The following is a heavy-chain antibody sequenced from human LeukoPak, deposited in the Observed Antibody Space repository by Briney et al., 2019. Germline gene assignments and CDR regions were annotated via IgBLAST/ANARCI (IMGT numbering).Heavy chain of an antibody. CDR2: INSDGRLT. Sequence: PGGSLRLSCAASGFTFSNYWMHWVRQGPGKGLVWVSRINSDGRLTSYADSVKGRFTISRDNAKSTLYLQMNSLTAEDAAVYYCVKVGPTYSLGAFDIWGQGTMVTVSS. D-gene: IGHD1-26*01. V-gene: IGHV3-74*01. CDR1: GFTFSNYW. J-gene: IGHJ3*02. CDR3: VKVGPTYSLGAFDI.